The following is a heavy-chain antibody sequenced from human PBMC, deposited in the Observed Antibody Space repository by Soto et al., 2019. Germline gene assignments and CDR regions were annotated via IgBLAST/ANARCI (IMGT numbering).Heavy chain of an antibody. D-gene: IGHD3-3*01. CDR3: AKVGVARKVTPVFDY. V-gene: IGHV3-23*01. CDR1: GFTFSSYA. Sequence: GGSLRLSCAASGFTFSSYAMSWVRQAPGKGLEWVSAISGSGGSTYYADSVKGRFTISRDNSKNTLYLQMNSVTAEDTAVYYCAKVGVARKVTPVFDYWGQGTLVTVSS. CDR2: ISGSGGST. J-gene: IGHJ4*02.